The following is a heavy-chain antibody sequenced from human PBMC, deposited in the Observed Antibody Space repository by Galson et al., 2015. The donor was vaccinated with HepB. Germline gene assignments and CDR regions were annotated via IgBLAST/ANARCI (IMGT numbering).Heavy chain of an antibody. Sequence: SLRLSCAASGFTFSSYAMHWVRQAPGKGLEWVAVISYDGSNKYYADSVKGRFTISRDNSKNTLYLQMNSLRAEDTAVYYCARDLGSSIAAAGTGYWGQGTLVTVSS. J-gene: IGHJ4*02. CDR2: ISYDGSNK. V-gene: IGHV3-30*04. CDR3: ARDLGSSIAAAGTGY. CDR1: GFTFSSYA. D-gene: IGHD6-13*01.